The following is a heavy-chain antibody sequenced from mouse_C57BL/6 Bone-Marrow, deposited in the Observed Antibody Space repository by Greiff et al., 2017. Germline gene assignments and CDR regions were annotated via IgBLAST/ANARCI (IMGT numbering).Heavy chain of an antibody. CDR2: INPKHGGT. J-gene: IGHJ2*01. CDR3: ARRNYYYGSSYDFDY. CDR1: GYTFTDYN. Sequence: DVKLQESGPELVKPGASVKMSCKASGYTFTDYNMHWVKQSHGKSLEWIGYINPKHGGTSYNQKLTGKATVTVNKSSSTAYMELRSLTSEESAVYYCARRNYYYGSSYDFDYWGQGTTLTVSS. D-gene: IGHD1-1*01. V-gene: IGHV1-22*01.